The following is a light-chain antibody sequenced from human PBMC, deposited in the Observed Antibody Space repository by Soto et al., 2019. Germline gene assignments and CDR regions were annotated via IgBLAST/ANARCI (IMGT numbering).Light chain of an antibody. CDR2: AAS. V-gene: IGKV1-39*01. CDR1: QSISSY. CDR3: QQSYNTLT. J-gene: IGKJ5*01. Sequence: DIQMTQSPSSLSASVGDRVTITCRASQSISSYLNWYQQKPGKAPNLLIYAASSLESGVPSRFSGSGSETDFTLTISSLQPEDFATYYCQQSYNTLTFGQGTRLEIK.